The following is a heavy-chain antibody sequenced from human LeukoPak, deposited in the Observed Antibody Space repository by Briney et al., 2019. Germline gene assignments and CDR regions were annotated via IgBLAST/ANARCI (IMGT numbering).Heavy chain of an antibody. CDR2: IYYSGST. CDR3: ARTEVVPAAIGAFDI. CDR1: GGSINSYC. V-gene: IGHV4-59*01. D-gene: IGHD2-2*01. Sequence: SETLSLTCTVSGGSINSYCWNWIRQPPGKGLEWIGYIYYSGSTNYNPSLKSRVTISVDTSKNQFSLKLSSVTAADTAVYYCARTEVVPAAIGAFDIWGQGTMATVSS. J-gene: IGHJ3*02.